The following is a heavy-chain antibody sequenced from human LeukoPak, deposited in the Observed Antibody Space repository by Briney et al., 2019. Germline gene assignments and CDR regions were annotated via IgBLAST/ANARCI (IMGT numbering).Heavy chain of an antibody. CDR3: ARDRGTTTYYFDY. D-gene: IGHD4-17*01. V-gene: IGHV3-74*01. J-gene: IGHJ4*02. CDR2: INGDGRNI. CDR1: GFTFSSYW. Sequence: GGSLRLSCVASGFTFSSYWMHWVRQDPRKGLVWVSRINGDGRNINYADSVRGRFTISRDNSKNTLYLQMNSLRAEDTAVYFCARDRGTTTYYFDYWGQGTLVTVSS.